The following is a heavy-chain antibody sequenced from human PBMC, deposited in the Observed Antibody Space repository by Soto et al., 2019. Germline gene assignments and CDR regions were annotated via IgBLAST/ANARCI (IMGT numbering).Heavy chain of an antibody. CDR2: ISAYNGNT. J-gene: IGHJ6*02. Sequence: XSVKVSCKASGYPLTSYGIVWVRQAPGQGLEWMGWISAYNGNTNYAQKLQGRVTMTTDTSTSTAYMELRSLRSDDTAVYYCARPGGGYCSGGSRYADYYYYGMDVWGQGTTVTVSS. V-gene: IGHV1-18*04. D-gene: IGHD2-15*01. CDR3: ARPGGGYCSGGSRYADYYYYGMDV. CDR1: GYPLTSYG.